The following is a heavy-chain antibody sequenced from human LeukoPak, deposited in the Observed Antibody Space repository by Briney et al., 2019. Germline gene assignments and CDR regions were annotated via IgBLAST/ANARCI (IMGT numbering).Heavy chain of an antibody. J-gene: IGHJ4*02. CDR3: ARDGPVVVAATGDY. V-gene: IGHV3-21*01. D-gene: IGHD2-15*01. Sequence: GGSLRLSCAAYGFTFSSYSMNWVRQAPGKGLEWVSSISSSSSYIYYADSVKGRFTISRDNAKNSLYLQMNSLRAEDTAVYYCARDGPVVVAATGDYWGQGTLVTVSS. CDR2: ISSSSSYI. CDR1: GFTFSSYS.